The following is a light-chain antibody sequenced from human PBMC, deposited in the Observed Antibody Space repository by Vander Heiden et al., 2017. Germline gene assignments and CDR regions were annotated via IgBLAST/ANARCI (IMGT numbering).Light chain of an antibody. CDR1: QSISSW. CDR3: QQDNSSLST. Sequence: DIQMTQSPSTLSASVGDRVTITCRASQSISSWLAWYQQKPGKAPKLLIYKASSLESGVPSRFSGSGSGTEFTLTISSLQPDDFATYYFQQDNSSLSTFGQGTKLEIK. J-gene: IGKJ2*01. V-gene: IGKV1-5*03. CDR2: KAS.